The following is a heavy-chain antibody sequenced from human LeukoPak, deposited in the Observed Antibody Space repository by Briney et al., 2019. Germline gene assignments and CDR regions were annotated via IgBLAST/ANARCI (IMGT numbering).Heavy chain of an antibody. CDR3: AKDPDYSSSWYYYFDY. CDR1: GFTFSSYA. D-gene: IGHD6-13*01. Sequence: GGSLRLSCAASGFTFSSYAMSWVRQAPGKGLEWVSAISGSGGSTYYADSVKGRFTISRDNSKNTLYLQMNSLRAEDTAVYYCAKDPDYSSSWYYYFDYWGQGTLVTVSS. V-gene: IGHV3-23*01. CDR2: ISGSGGST. J-gene: IGHJ4*02.